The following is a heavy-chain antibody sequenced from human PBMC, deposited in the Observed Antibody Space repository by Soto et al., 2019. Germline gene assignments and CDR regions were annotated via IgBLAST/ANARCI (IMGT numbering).Heavy chain of an antibody. D-gene: IGHD2-8*01. J-gene: IGHJ4*02. V-gene: IGHV3-30*03. CDR3: GRRNGDDCHSPFDY. Sequence: QVQLVESGGGVVQPGGSLRLSCAASGFTFSNYAMHWVRQAPGKGLEWVADITKNGRNKDYADSVKGRLAISRDNSKNTLELQMNSLRVEDTAMYYCGRRNGDDCHSPFDYWGQGTLVTVSS. CDR1: GFTFSNYA. CDR2: ITKNGRNK.